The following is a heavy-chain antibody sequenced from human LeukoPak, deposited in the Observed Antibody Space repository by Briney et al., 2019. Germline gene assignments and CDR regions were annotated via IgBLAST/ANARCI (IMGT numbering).Heavy chain of an antibody. CDR3: AKDIQLST. J-gene: IGHJ3*01. CDR2: IGASGEST. D-gene: IGHD5-24*01. Sequence: PGGSLRLSCAASGFTFSVAAMTWVRQAPGKGLEWVSLIGASGESTYYADSVKGRFTISSDNSKNTLSLQMNSLRVEDTAMYFCAKDIQLSTWGLGTMVTVSS. CDR1: GFTFSVAA. V-gene: IGHV3-23*01.